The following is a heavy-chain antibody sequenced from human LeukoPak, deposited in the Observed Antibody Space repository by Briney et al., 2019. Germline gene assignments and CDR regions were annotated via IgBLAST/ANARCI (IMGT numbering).Heavy chain of an antibody. V-gene: IGHV4-59*08. CDR1: GGSISSYY. D-gene: IGHD4-17*01. J-gene: IGHJ5*02. CDR3: ARRMGGDYGNWFDP. Sequence: SETLSLTCTVSGGSISSYYWNWIRQPPGKGPEWIGNIYYSGSTNYNPSLKSRVTISVDTSKNQFSLKVSSVTAADTAVYYCARRMGGDYGNWFDPWGQGTLVTVSS. CDR2: IYYSGST.